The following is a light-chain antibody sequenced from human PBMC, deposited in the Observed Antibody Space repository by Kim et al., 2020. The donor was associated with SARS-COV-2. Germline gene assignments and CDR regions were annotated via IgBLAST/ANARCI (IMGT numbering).Light chain of an antibody. CDR1: DIGRYS. CDR2: NDD. V-gene: IGLV3-21*01. CDR3: QVWETSTDLGL. Sequence: APGETARISCGGSDIGRYSVHWFQQRPGQAPVVVIFNDDDRPSGIPERFTGSNSGNTATLTISRVVAGDEADYYCQVWETSTDLGLFGGGTQLTVL. J-gene: IGLJ3*02.